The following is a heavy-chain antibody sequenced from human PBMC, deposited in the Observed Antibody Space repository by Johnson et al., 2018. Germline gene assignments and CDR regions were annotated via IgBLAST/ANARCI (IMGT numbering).Heavy chain of an antibody. CDR3: AKGRFGDRDYYNNGIDV. J-gene: IGHJ6*02. CDR1: GFTLGDYA. Sequence: EVQLLESGGTLVQSGRSLRLSCAASGFTLGDYAMFWVRQTPGKGLAWVSGVSAKSTNIGYADSVKGRFTISRDNAKNSLYRERNSLGTEDTALYYCAKGRFGDRDYYNNGIDVWGQGTTVTVFS. V-gene: IGHV3-9*01. D-gene: IGHD3-16*01. CDR2: VSAKSTNI.